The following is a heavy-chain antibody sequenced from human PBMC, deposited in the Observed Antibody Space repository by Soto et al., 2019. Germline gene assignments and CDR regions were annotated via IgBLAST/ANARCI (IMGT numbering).Heavy chain of an antibody. CDR2: INAYNGNT. CDR1: GYTFTSYA. CDR3: AARVYDSSGFNWFDP. J-gene: IGHJ5*02. Sequence: ASVKVSCKASGYTFTSYAMHWVRQAPGQRLEWVGWINAYNGNTKYAQKFQGRVTITTDTSTSTAYMELRSLRSEDTAVYYCAARVYDSSGFNWFDPWVQGTLVTVSS. V-gene: IGHV1-3*01. D-gene: IGHD3-22*01.